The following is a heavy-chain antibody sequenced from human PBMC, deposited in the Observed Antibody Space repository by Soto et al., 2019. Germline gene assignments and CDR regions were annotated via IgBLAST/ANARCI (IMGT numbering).Heavy chain of an antibody. V-gene: IGHV1-8*01. CDR3: ARAESGYYYYYYMDV. Sequence: ASVKVSCKASGYTFTSYDINWVRQATGQGLEWMGWMNPNSGNTGYAQKFQGRVTMTRNTSISTAYMELSSLRSEDTAVYYCARAESGYYYYYYMDVWGKGTTVTVSS. J-gene: IGHJ6*03. CDR2: MNPNSGNT. CDR1: GYTFTSYD.